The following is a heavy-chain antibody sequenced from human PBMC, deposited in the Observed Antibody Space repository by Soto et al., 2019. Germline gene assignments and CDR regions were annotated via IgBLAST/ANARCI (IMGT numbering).Heavy chain of an antibody. CDR1: GYTFTAYA. D-gene: IGHD6-6*01. Sequence: GASVKVSCKASGYTFTAYALHWVRQAPGQRLEWMGWMHSGNDNTKYSEKFQARVSFSSDTSASTASLQWSSLKASDTAIYYCARQETTARRDWIDSWGQGTLVTVSP. CDR3: ARQETTARRDWIDS. J-gene: IGHJ5*01. V-gene: IGHV1-3*01. CDR2: MHSGNDNT.